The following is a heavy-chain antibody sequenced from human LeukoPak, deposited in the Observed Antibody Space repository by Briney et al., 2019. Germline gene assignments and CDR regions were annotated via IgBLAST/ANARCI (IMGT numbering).Heavy chain of an antibody. CDR1: GGSVSSSSYY. CDR3: ASTPPNYYGSGSYYQD. V-gene: IGHV4-39*01. J-gene: IGHJ4*02. D-gene: IGHD3-10*01. CDR2: IYYSGST. Sequence: SETLSLTCTVSGGSVSSSSYYWGWIRQPPGKGLEWIGSIYYSGSTYYNPSLKSRVTISVDTSKNQFSLKLSSVTAADTAVYYSASTPPNYYGSGSYYQDWGQGTLVTVSS.